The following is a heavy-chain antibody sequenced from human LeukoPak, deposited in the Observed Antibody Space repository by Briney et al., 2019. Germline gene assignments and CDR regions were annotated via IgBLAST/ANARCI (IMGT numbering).Heavy chain of an antibody. CDR2: ISGSGGST. Sequence: GESLKISCAASGFTFSSYAMSWVRQAPGKGLEWVSAISGSGGSTYYADSVKGRFTISRDNSKNTLYLQMNSLRAEDTAVYYCAKDQSDYGDLHDYWGQGTLVTVSS. D-gene: IGHD4-17*01. J-gene: IGHJ4*02. V-gene: IGHV3-23*01. CDR1: GFTFSSYA. CDR3: AKDQSDYGDLHDY.